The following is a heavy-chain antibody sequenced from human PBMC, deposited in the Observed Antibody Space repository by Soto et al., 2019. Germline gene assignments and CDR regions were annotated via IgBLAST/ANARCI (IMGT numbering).Heavy chain of an antibody. Sequence: GGSLRLSCAASGFTFSSYAMHWVRQAPGKGLEWVAVISYDGSNKYYADSVKGRFTISRDNSKNTLYLQMNSLRAEDTAVYYCARSHQQLENFDYWGQGTLVTVSS. D-gene: IGHD6-13*01. CDR2: ISYDGSNK. CDR3: ARSHQQLENFDY. V-gene: IGHV3-30-3*01. CDR1: GFTFSSYA. J-gene: IGHJ4*02.